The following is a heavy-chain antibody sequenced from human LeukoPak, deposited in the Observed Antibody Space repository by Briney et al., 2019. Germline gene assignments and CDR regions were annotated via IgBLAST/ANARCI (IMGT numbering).Heavy chain of an antibody. D-gene: IGHD6-19*01. V-gene: IGHV4-31*01. CDR2: IYPSGTT. CDR3: ARGNPRYSSGLGFDY. Sequence: SETLSLTCTVSGGSIGIGGYYWSWIRQHPGKGLEWIGYIYPSGTTYYNPSLKSQVTISVDTSKVQFSLTLRSATAADTAVYYCARGNPRYSSGLGFDYWGQGSLVTVSS. CDR1: GGSIGIGGYY. J-gene: IGHJ4*02.